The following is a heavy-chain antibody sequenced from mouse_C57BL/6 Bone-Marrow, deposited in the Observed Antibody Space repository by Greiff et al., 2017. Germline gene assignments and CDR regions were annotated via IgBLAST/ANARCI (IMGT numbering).Heavy chain of an antibody. CDR3: APIYYYGSSSPAY. V-gene: IGHV14-2*01. CDR1: GFNIKDYY. CDR2: IEPEDGEN. J-gene: IGHJ3*01. D-gene: IGHD1-1*01. Sequence: EVHLVESGAELVKPGASVKLSCTASGFNIKDYYMHWVKQRTEQGLEWIGRIEPEDGENKYAPKFPGKGTITEDTSSNSADLQLSSRTSEDDAVYYCAPIYYYGSSSPAYWGQGTLVTVSA.